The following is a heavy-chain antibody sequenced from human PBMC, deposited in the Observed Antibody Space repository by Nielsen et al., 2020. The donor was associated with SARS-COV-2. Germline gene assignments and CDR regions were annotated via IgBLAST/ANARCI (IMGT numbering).Heavy chain of an antibody. D-gene: IGHD2-2*01. CDR1: GGSISSYY. CDR3: ARGVVVPAASMDV. J-gene: IGHJ6*03. CDR2: INHSGST. Sequence: SETLPLTCTVSGGSISSYYWSWIRQPPGKGLEWIGEINHSGSTNYNPSLKSRVTISVDTSKNQFSLKLSSVTAADTAVYYCARGVVVPAASMDVWGKGTTVTVSS. V-gene: IGHV4-34*01.